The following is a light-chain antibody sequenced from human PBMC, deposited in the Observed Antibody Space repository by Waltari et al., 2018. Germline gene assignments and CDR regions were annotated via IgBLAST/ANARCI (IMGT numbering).Light chain of an antibody. V-gene: IGKV1-39*01. CDR3: QQSYSIPHT. CDR2: AAS. Sequence: DIQMTQSPSSLSASVGDRVTITCRASQSISSYLNWYLQKPGKAPQLLIYAASSLKSAVPSRFSGSGSGTDFTLTISSLQPEDFATYYCQQSYSIPHTFGQGTKLEIK. J-gene: IGKJ2*01. CDR1: QSISSY.